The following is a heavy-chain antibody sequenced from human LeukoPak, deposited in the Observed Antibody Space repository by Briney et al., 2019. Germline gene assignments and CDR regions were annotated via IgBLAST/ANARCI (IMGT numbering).Heavy chain of an antibody. CDR1: GFTVSNSW. CDR3: ARAGPNWRIDY. Sequence: GGSLRLSCAASGFTVSNSWIHWVRQAPGKGLLWVSLINNDGNPTNYADSVKGRFTISRDTAKNIVYLQMNSLRAEDTAVYYCARAGPNWRIDYWGQGTLVTVSS. J-gene: IGHJ4*02. V-gene: IGHV3-74*01. CDR2: INNDGNPT.